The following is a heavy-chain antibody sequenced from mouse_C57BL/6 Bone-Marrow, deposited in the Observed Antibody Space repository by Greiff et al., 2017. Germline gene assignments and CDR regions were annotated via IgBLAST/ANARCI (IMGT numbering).Heavy chain of an antibody. CDR1: GYTFTDYN. V-gene: IGHV1-22*01. CDR2: INPNNGGT. D-gene: IGHD2-3*01. Sequence: EVQLQQSGPELVKPGASVKMSCKASGYTFTDYNMHWVKQSHGKSLEWIGYINPNNGGTSYNQKFKGKATLTVNKSSTTAYMELLSLTSEDSAVYYCARRRINGYYPFDYCGQGTTLTVSS. J-gene: IGHJ2*01. CDR3: ARRRINGYYPFDY.